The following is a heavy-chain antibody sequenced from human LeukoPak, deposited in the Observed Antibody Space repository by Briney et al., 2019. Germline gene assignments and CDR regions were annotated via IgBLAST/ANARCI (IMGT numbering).Heavy chain of an antibody. Sequence: ASXKVSCKASGYTYTGYYMHWVRQAPGQGLEWMGRMNPNSGGTHYAQKFQGRVTMTRDTSIRTAYMELSRLRDGDTGVYYFAREPVLLLPAAIFNWFDPLGQGTLVTVSS. J-gene: IGHJ5*02. CDR2: MNPNSGGT. D-gene: IGHD2-2*01. CDR1: GYTYTGYY. V-gene: IGHV1-2*05. CDR3: AREPVLLLPAAIFNWFDP.